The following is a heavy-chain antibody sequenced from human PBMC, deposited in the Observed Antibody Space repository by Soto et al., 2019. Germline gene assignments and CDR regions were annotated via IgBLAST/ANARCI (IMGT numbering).Heavy chain of an antibody. V-gene: IGHV3-23*01. CDR3: AKGRYPIQIPGIAVAALDY. J-gene: IGHJ4*02. CDR2: ISGSGGST. Sequence: EVQLLESGGGLVQPGGSLRLSCAASGFTFSSYAMSWVRQAPGKGLEWVSAISGSGGSTYYADSVKGRFTISRDNSKNTLYLQMTSLRAEDTAVYYCAKGRYPIQIPGIAVAALDYWGQGTLVTVSS. CDR1: GFTFSSYA. D-gene: IGHD6-19*01.